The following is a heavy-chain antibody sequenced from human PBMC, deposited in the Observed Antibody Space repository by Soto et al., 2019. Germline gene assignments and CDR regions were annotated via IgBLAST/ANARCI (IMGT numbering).Heavy chain of an antibody. Sequence: SGPTLAHPTQTLTLTCTFSGFSLRTTGVGVGWIRQPPGKALQWRALIHWNDDKRDSPSLKSRLTITKDTSKNQVVLTMTNMDPVDTATYYCAHSDDERIAVAGSTIYYFDYWGQGTLVTVSS. V-gene: IGHV2-5*01. CDR1: GFSLRTTGVG. CDR2: IHWNDDK. CDR3: AHSDDERIAVAGSTIYYFDY. D-gene: IGHD6-19*01. J-gene: IGHJ4*02.